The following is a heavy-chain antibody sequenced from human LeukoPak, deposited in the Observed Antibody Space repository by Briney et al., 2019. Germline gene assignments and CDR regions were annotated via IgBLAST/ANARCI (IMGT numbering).Heavy chain of an antibody. CDR3: ARTRGHYYDSSGYYDPGYYYYGMDV. D-gene: IGHD3-22*01. CDR2: IRPDGGVK. Sequence: GGSLRLSCAASGFSFSDYWMTWVRQAPGKGLEWVANIRPDGGVKNYVDSVKGRFTISRDNAKNSLYLQMNSLRAEDTAVYYCARTRGHYYDSSGYYDPGYYYYGMDVWGQGTTVTVSS. CDR1: GFSFSDYW. V-gene: IGHV3-7*01. J-gene: IGHJ6*02.